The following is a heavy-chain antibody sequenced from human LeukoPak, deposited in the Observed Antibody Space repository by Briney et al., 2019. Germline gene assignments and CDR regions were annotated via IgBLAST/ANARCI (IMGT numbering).Heavy chain of an antibody. V-gene: IGHV4-39*01. CDR2: IYYSGST. Sequence: SETLALTCTVSADSITTSTSYWCWIRHRPRNRLEWIGSIYYSGSTYDNPSLKSRVTISVDTSKNQFSLKLSSVTAADTAVYYCARRGAAAIDPWGQGTLVTVSS. D-gene: IGHD6-13*01. J-gene: IGHJ5*02. CDR1: ADSITTSTSY. CDR3: ARRGAAAIDP.